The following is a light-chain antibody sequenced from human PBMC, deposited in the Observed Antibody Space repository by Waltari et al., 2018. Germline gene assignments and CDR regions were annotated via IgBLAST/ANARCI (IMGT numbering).Light chain of an antibody. V-gene: IGKV1-5*03. Sequence: DIQITQSPSTLSASVGDRVTITCRASQSIGSWLAWYQQKPGKAPKLLIYKSSDLESGVPSRFSGSGSGTDFSLTISSLQPDDFATYYCQQYKNYYSFGQGTKLEI. CDR2: KSS. CDR1: QSIGSW. CDR3: QQYKNYYS. J-gene: IGKJ2*03.